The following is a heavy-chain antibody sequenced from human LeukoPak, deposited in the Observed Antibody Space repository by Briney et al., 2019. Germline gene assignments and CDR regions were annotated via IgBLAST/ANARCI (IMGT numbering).Heavy chain of an antibody. CDR2: ISSSSSYI. CDR3: ARTGVGSGDAFDI. D-gene: IGHD2-15*01. J-gene: IGHJ3*02. CDR1: GFTFSSYS. Sequence: GGSPRLSCAASGFTFSSYSMNGVRQAPGKGLEWVSSISSSSSYIYYADSVKGRFTISRDNAKNSLYLQMNSLRAEDTAVYYCARTGVGSGDAFDIWGQGTMVTVSS. V-gene: IGHV3-21*01.